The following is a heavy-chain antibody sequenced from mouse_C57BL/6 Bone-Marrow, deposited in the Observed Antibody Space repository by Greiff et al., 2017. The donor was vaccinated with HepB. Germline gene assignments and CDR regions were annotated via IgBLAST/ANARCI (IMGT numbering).Heavy chain of an antibody. D-gene: IGHD1-3*01. CDR2: ISNGGGST. V-gene: IGHV5-12*01. Sequence: EVKLMESGGGLVQPGGSLKLSCAASGFTFSDYYMYWVRQTPEKRLEWVAYISNGGGSTYYPDTVKGRFTISRDNAKNTLYLQMSRLKSEDTAMYYCARPPCSSGGYAMDYWGQGTSVTVSS. CDR3: ARPPCSSGGYAMDY. J-gene: IGHJ4*01. CDR1: GFTFSDYY.